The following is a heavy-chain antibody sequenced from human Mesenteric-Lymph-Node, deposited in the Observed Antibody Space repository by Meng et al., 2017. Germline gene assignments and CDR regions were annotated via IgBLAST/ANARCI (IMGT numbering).Heavy chain of an antibody. Sequence: LVQPSGTLSLSCAVFGDSIGNSKLWCWLRQSPGKGLEWIGEISNSGKTVYSPSLKSRVNISLDKSSNQFSLTLSRVTAADTAMYYCARERMRELGLFDYWGQGTLVTVSS. CDR3: ARERMRELGLFDY. D-gene: IGHD1-7*01. J-gene: IGHJ4*02. CDR1: GDSIGNSKL. V-gene: IGHV4-4*02. CDR2: ISNSGKT.